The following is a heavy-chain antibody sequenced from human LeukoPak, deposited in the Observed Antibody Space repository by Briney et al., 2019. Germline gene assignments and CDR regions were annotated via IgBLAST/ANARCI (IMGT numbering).Heavy chain of an antibody. CDR3: ARDTSYSDGTDYYSWFDP. CDR2: INDSGGST. CDR1: GFTFSTYA. D-gene: IGHD3-22*01. V-gene: IGHV3-23*01. Sequence: PGGSLRLSCAASGFTFSTYAMSRVRQPPGKGLEWVSSINDSGGSTNYADSVKGRFTISRDNSKNTLYLQMSSLRAEDTAVYYCARDTSYSDGTDYYSWFDPWGQGTLVTVSS. J-gene: IGHJ5*02.